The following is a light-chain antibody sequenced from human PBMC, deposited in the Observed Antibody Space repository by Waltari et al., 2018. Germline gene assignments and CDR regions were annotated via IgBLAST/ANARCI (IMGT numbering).Light chain of an antibody. V-gene: IGLV3-27*01. CDR2: KDS. CDR1: VLAKKY. CDR3: YSAADNNLGV. J-gene: IGLJ2*01. Sequence: SYELTQPSSVSVSPGQTARITCSGDVLAKKYDRWFQQKPGQAPVLVIYKDSERPSGIPERFSGSSSGTTVTLTISGAQVEDEADYYCYSAADNNLGVFGGGTKLTVL.